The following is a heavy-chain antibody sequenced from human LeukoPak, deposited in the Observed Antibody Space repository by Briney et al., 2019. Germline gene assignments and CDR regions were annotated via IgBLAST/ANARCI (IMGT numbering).Heavy chain of an antibody. CDR1: GFTFSSYS. V-gene: IGHV3-7*01. CDR3: ARVQLLWFGDTYYFDY. J-gene: IGHJ4*02. Sequence: GGSLRLSCAASGFTFSSYSMNWVRQAPGKGLEWVANIKQDGSEKYYVDSVKGRFTISRDNAKNSPYLQMNSLRAEDTAVYYCARVQLLWFGDTYYFDYWGQGTLVTVSS. D-gene: IGHD3-10*01. CDR2: IKQDGSEK.